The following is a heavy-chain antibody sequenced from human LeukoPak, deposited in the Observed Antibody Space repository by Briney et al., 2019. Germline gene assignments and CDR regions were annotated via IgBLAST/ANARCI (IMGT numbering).Heavy chain of an antibody. Sequence: PGGSLRLSCAASGFTFSTYWMSWVRQAPGKGLEWVANIKQDGSEKYYVDSVKGRFTISRDNAKNALYLQMKSPRAEDTAVYYCDRVRQPHFWYDWFNAGGQATLVSVSS. D-gene: IGHD6-13*01. J-gene: IGHJ5*02. CDR1: GFTFSTYW. CDR3: DRVRQPHFWYDWFNA. CDR2: IKQDGSEK. V-gene: IGHV3-7*04.